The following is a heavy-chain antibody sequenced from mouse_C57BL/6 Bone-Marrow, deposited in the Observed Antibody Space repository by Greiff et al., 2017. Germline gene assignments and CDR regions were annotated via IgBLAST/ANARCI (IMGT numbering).Heavy chain of an antibody. V-gene: IGHV1-61*01. Sequence: QVQLQQPGAELVRPGSSVKLSCKASGYTFTSYWMDWVKQRPGQGLEWIGNIYPSDSATHYNQKFKDKATLTVDKSPSTAYMQLSSLTSEDSAVYYCAREGGYFDFCGTGTTVTVSS. CDR3: AREGGYFDF. J-gene: IGHJ1*03. CDR1: GYTFTSYW. CDR2: IYPSDSAT.